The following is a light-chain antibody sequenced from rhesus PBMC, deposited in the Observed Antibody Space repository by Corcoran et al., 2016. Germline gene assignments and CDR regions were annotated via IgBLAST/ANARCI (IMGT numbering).Light chain of an antibody. Sequence: DIQMTQSPSSLSASVGDRVTITCRASQGISSWLVWYQQKPGKAPKLPICKAASLQWGVPSRSSGNGSGTEFTLTISGLQPEDSAIYYCKQYNSAPPTFGQGTKVEIK. J-gene: IGKJ1*01. CDR2: KAA. CDR3: KQYNSAPPT. CDR1: QGISSW. V-gene: IGKV1-21*01.